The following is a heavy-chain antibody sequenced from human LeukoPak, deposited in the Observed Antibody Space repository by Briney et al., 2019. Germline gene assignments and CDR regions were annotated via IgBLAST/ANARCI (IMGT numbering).Heavy chain of an antibody. Sequence: GGSLRLSCEASGLTFNNYAMHWVRQSSGKGLEWVSGIGSSGGGTYYADSVKGRFTISRDNAKNSLYLQMNSLRAEDTAVYYCARAGDPTYDCWGQGTLVTVSS. CDR1: GLTFNNYA. J-gene: IGHJ4*02. V-gene: IGHV3-21*04. CDR2: IGSSGGGT. D-gene: IGHD1-1*01. CDR3: ARAGDPTYDC.